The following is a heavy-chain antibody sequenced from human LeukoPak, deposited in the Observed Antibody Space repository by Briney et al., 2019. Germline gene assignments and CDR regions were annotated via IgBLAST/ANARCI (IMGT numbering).Heavy chain of an antibody. Sequence: PGGSLRRSCAASGFTFSSYAMSWVRQAPRKGLEWVSTSSDTTYYTDSVRGRFTISRDTSKNTLYLQMNSLGAADTAVYYCARSRGPGNHFFDYWGQGALVTVSS. CDR3: ARSRGPGNHFFDY. J-gene: IGHJ4*02. D-gene: IGHD4-23*01. V-gene: IGHV3-23*01. CDR2: SSDTT. CDR1: GFTFSSYA.